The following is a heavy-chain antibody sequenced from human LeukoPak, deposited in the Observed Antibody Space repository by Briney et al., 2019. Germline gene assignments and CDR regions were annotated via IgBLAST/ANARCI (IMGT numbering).Heavy chain of an antibody. CDR2: INPNSGGT. Sequence: ASVKVSCKASGYTFTGYYMHWVRQAPGQGLEWMGWINPNSGGTNYAQKFQGRVTMTRDTSISTAYMELSRLRFDDTAVYYCARYPPSGSSWYVGDYWGQGTLVTVSS. CDR1: GYTFTGYY. CDR3: ARYPPSGSSWYVGDY. V-gene: IGHV1-2*02. D-gene: IGHD6-13*01. J-gene: IGHJ4*02.